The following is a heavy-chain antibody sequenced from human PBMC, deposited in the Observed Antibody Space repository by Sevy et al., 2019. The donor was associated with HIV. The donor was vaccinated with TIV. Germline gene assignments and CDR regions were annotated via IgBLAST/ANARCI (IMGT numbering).Heavy chain of an antibody. V-gene: IGHV1-2*02. J-gene: IGHJ3*02. CDR2: INPNSGGT. CDR3: ARSRGQLLVDAFDI. CDR1: GYTFTGYY. D-gene: IGHD2-2*01. Sequence: ASVKVSCKASGYTFTGYYMHWVRQAPGQGLEWMGWINPNSGGTNYAQKFQGRVTMTRDTSISTAYMELSRLRSDDTAVHYCARSRGQLLVDAFDIWGQGTMVTVSS.